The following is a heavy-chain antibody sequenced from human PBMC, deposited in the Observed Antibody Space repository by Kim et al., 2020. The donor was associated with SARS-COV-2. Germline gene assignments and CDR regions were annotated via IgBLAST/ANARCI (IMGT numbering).Heavy chain of an antibody. J-gene: IGHJ4*02. CDR2: T. CDR3: ARDGYTDPIDY. Sequence: TYYTPPLKSRVTISVDTSKNQFSLKLSSVTAADTAVYYCARDGYTDPIDYWGQGTLVTVSS. D-gene: IGHD5-12*01. V-gene: IGHV4-39*02.